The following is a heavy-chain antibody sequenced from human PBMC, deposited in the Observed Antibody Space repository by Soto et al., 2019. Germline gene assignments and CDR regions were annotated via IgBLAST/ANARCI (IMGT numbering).Heavy chain of an antibody. V-gene: IGHV3-30-3*01. CDR2: ISYDGSNK. CDR3: ARAPEYSSSSPYYYYGMDV. J-gene: IGHJ6*02. CDR1: GFTFSSYA. D-gene: IGHD6-6*01. Sequence: QVQLVESGGGVVQPGRSLRLSCAASGFTFSSYAMHWVRQAPGKGLEWVAVISYDGSNKYYADSVKGRFTISRDNSKNMLYLQMNSLRAEDTAVYYCARAPEYSSSSPYYYYGMDVWGQGTTVTVSS.